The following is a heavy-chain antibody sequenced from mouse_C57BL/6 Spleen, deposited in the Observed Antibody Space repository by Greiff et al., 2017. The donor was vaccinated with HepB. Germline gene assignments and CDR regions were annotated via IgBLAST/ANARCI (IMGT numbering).Heavy chain of an antibody. V-gene: IGHV1-15*01. D-gene: IGHD2-5*01. CDR2: IDPETGGT. J-gene: IGHJ2*01. Sequence: QVQLQQSGAELVRPGASVTLSCKASGYTFTDYEMHWVKQTPVHGLEWIGAIDPETGGTAYNQKFKGKAILTADKSSSTAYMELRSLTSEDSAVYYCTTESNYRDFDYWGQGTTLTGSS. CDR1: GYTFTDYE. CDR3: TTESNYRDFDY.